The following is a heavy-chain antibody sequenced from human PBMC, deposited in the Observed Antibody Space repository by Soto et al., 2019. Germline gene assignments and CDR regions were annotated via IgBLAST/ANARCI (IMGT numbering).Heavy chain of an antibody. J-gene: IGHJ4*02. V-gene: IGHV4-31*03. CDR2: IYNSGST. CDR1: GGSISSGGYY. D-gene: IGHD5-12*01. Sequence: QVQLQESGPGLVKPSQTLSLTCTVSGGSISSGGYYWSWIRQHPGKALEWIGNIYNSGSTCSNPSLKIRVTISVDTSKSQFSLKQSSVTAADTAVDYCARRTGGGYDRFDYWVQGTLVTVSS. CDR3: ARRTGGGYDRFDY.